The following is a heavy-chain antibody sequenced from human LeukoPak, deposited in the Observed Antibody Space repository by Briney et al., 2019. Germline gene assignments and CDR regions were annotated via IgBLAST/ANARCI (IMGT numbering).Heavy chain of an antibody. Sequence: GESLKISCKGSGYSFTSYWISWVRQMPGKGLEWMGRIDPSDSYTNYSPSFQGHVTISADKSISTAYLQWSSLKASDTAMYYCASLDGGYSGYTNWSDPWGQGTLVTVSS. CDR1: GYSFTSYW. V-gene: IGHV5-10-1*01. D-gene: IGHD5-12*01. CDR2: IDPSDSYT. CDR3: ASLDGGYSGYTNWSDP. J-gene: IGHJ5*02.